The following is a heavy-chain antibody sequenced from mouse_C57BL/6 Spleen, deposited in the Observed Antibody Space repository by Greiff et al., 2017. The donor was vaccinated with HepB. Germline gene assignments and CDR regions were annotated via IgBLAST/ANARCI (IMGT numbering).Heavy chain of an antibody. J-gene: IGHJ1*03. V-gene: IGHV1-4*01. D-gene: IGHD2-2*01. CDR2: INPSSGYT. Sequence: VKLMESGAELARPGASVKMSCKASGYTFTSYTMHWVKQRPGQGLEWIGYINPSSGYTKYNQKFKDKATLTADKSSSTAYMQLSSLTSEDSAVYYCARGGYDYWYFDVWGTGTTVTVSS. CDR3: ARGGYDYWYFDV. CDR1: GYTFTSYT.